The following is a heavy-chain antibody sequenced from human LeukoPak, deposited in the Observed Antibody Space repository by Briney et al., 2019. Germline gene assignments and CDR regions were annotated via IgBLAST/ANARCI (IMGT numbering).Heavy chain of an antibody. J-gene: IGHJ4*02. Sequence: GGSLRLSCAASGFTFSSYWMSWVRQAPGKGLEWVTNIKQDGSEKYYVDSVKGRFTISRDNAKNSLYLQMNSLRAEDTAVYYCARFALGPIAVAPYFDYWGQGTLVTVSS. CDR1: GFTFSSYW. CDR3: ARFALGPIAVAPYFDY. D-gene: IGHD6-19*01. CDR2: IKQDGSEK. V-gene: IGHV3-7*01.